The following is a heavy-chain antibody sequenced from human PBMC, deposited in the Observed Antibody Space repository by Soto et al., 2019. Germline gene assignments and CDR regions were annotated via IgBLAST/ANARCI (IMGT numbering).Heavy chain of an antibody. CDR3: AAGQSIFGDPGSDGMDV. CDR2: IVVGSGNT. D-gene: IGHD3-9*01. CDR1: GFTFTSSA. V-gene: IGHV1-58*02. J-gene: IGHJ6*02. Sequence: QMQLVQSGPEVKKPGTSVKVSCKASGFTFTSSAMQWVRQARGQRLEWIGWIVVGSGNTNYAQKFQERVTITRDMSKSTAYMELSSQRSEDTAVYYCAAGQSIFGDPGSDGMDVWGQGTTVTVSS.